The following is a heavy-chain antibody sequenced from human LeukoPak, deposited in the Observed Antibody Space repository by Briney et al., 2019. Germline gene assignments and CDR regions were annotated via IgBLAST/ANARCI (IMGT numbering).Heavy chain of an antibody. CDR3: ARDGYYDFWSGYYGNYYYYGMDV. Sequence: SETLSLTCAVYGGSFGGYYWSWIRQPPGKGLEWIGEINHSGSTNYNPSLKSRVTISVDTSKNQFSLKLSSVTAADTAVYYCARDGYYDFWSGYYGNYYYYGMDVWGQGTTVTVSS. CDR1: GGSFGGYY. V-gene: IGHV4-34*01. CDR2: INHSGST. D-gene: IGHD3-3*01. J-gene: IGHJ6*02.